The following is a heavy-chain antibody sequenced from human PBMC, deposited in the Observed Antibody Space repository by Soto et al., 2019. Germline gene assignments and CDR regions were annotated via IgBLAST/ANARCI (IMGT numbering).Heavy chain of an antibody. J-gene: IGHJ4*02. V-gene: IGHV3-9*01. D-gene: IGHD3-22*01. CDR2: ISWNSGSI. CDR3: AKGPPRDYYGSSGLAY. CDR1: GFTFDDYV. Sequence: QPGGSLRLSCAASGFTFDDYVMHWVRQAPGKGLEWVSGISWNSGSIGYADSVKGRFTISRDNAKNSLYLRMNSLRVEDTALYYCAKGPPRDYYGSSGLAYWGQGTLVTVSS.